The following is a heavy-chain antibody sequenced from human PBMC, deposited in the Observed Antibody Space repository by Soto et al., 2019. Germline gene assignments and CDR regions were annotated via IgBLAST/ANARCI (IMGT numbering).Heavy chain of an antibody. Sequence: SETLSLTCTVSGGSISSYYWSWIRQPPGKGLEWIGYIYYSGSTNYNPPLKSRVTISVDTSKNQFSLKLSSVTAADTAVYYCARGRIVVVPAARRIHNWFDPWGQGTLVTVSS. CDR3: ARGRIVVVPAARRIHNWFDP. V-gene: IGHV4-59*12. J-gene: IGHJ5*02. D-gene: IGHD2-2*01. CDR1: GGSISSYY. CDR2: IYYSGST.